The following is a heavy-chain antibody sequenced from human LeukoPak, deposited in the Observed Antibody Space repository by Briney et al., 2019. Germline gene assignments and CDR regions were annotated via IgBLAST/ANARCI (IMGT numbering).Heavy chain of an antibody. Sequence: SETLSLTCAVYGGSFSGYYWSWIRQPPGKGLEWIGEINHSGSTNYNPSLKSRVTISVDPSKHQFSLKLSSVTAADTAVYYCASTIFGVDLDAFDIWGQGTMVTVSS. CDR2: INHSGST. CDR1: GGSFSGYY. D-gene: IGHD3-3*01. V-gene: IGHV4-34*01. CDR3: ASTIFGVDLDAFDI. J-gene: IGHJ3*02.